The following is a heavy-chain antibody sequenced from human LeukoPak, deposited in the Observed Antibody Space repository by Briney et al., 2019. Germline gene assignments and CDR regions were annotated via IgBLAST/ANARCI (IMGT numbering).Heavy chain of an antibody. CDR1: GGSISSSSYY. CDR3: ARAPYYYYMDV. CDR2: IHYSGST. J-gene: IGHJ6*03. Sequence: PSETLSLTCTVSGGSISSSSYYWAWIRQPPGKGLEWIGSIHYSGSTYYNPSLQSRVTISIDTSKNQFSLKLRFVTAADTAVYYCARAPYYYYMDVWGKGTTVTVSS. V-gene: IGHV4-39*07.